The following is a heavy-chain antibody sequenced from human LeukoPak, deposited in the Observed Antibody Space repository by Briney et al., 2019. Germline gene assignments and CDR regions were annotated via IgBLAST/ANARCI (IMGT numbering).Heavy chain of an antibody. D-gene: IGHD3-3*01. CDR3: ATGLSIMIFGVVIPRRRLNI. CDR2: FDPEDGET. V-gene: IGHV1-24*01. J-gene: IGHJ3*02. Sequence: ASVKVSCKVSGYTLTELSMHWVRQAPGKGLEWMGGFDPEDGETIYAQKFQGRVTMTEDTSTDTAYMELSSLRSEDTAVYYCATGLSIMIFGVVIPRRRLNIWGQGTMVTVSS. CDR1: GYTLTELS.